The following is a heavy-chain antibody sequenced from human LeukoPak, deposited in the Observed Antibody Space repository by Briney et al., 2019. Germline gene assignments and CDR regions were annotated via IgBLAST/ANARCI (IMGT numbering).Heavy chain of an antibody. D-gene: IGHD2-8*02. CDR3: ARGRGRHHIVLVVYATPNWFDP. CDR2: INHSGRT. Sequence: PSETLSLTCAVYGGSFSGYYWSWIRQPPGKGLEWIGEINHSGRTNYNPSLKSRVTISVDTSKSQFSLKLSSVPAADTAVYYCARGRGRHHIVLVVYATPNWFDPWGQGTLVTVSS. CDR1: GGSFSGYY. J-gene: IGHJ5*02. V-gene: IGHV4-34*01.